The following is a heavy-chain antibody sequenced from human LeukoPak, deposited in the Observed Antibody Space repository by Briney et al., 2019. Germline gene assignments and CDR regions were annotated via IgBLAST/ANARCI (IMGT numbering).Heavy chain of an antibody. D-gene: IGHD6-19*01. CDR1: GDSVSSNSAA. CDR2: TYYRSKWYN. Sequence: SQTLSLTFAISGDSVSSNSAAWNWIRQSPSRGLEWLGRTYYRSKWYNDYAVSVKSRITINPDTSKNQFSLQLNSVTPEDTAVYYCAREGGQWLVRKSWFDPWGQGTLVTVSS. J-gene: IGHJ5*02. CDR3: AREGGQWLVRKSWFDP. V-gene: IGHV6-1*01.